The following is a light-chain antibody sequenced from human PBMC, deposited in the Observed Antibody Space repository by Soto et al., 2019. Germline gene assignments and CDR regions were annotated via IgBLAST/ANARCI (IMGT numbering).Light chain of an antibody. CDR3: QQSYITLYS. J-gene: IGKJ2*01. V-gene: IGKV1-39*01. CDR1: QILNNR. CDR2: GAF. Sequence: DIQMTHSPSTLSASVGDRVTITCRASQILNNRLRWYQQKPGKAPNLLISGAFNLQSGVPSRFGGGGSGTDFTLTISSLQPEDFATYYCQQSYITLYSFGQGTRLEIK.